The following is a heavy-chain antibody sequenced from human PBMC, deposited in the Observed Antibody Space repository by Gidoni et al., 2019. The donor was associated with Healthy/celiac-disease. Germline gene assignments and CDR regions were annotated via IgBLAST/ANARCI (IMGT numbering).Heavy chain of an antibody. CDR3: AKDGGVTTFGGLDY. CDR1: GLTFSSYG. D-gene: IGHD3-16*01. CDR2: ISYDGSNK. Sequence: QVQLVESGGGVVQPGRSLRLSCAASGLTFSSYGMHGVRQAPGKGLEWVAVISYDGSNKYYADSVKGRFTISRDNSKNTLYLQMNSLRAEDTAVYYCAKDGGVTTFGGLDYWGQGTLVTVSS. J-gene: IGHJ4*02. V-gene: IGHV3-30*18.